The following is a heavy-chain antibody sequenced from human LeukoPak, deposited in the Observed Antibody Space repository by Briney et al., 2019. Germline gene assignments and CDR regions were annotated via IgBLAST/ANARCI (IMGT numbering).Heavy chain of an antibody. D-gene: IGHD1-14*01. V-gene: IGHV4-31*03. CDR2: IYDSGTT. Sequence: SETLSLTCTVSGDSISSGGYYWSWSRQHPGRGLEWIGYIYDSGTTYYNPSLKSRLTISVDTSKNQFSLKLRSLTAADTAVYYCARGGDRRGFDYWGQGTLVTVNS. J-gene: IGHJ4*02. CDR1: GDSISSGGYY. CDR3: ARGGDRRGFDY.